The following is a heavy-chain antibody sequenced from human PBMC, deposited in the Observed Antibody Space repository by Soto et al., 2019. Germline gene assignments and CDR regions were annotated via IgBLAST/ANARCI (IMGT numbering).Heavy chain of an antibody. V-gene: IGHV3-72*01. J-gene: IGHJ6*02. CDR1: GFRFRDFY. CDR3: ALNYYGLDV. Sequence: LGLSCDASGFRFRDFYMDWVRQTPGKGLEWVGRSRNEASSYTTDYAASVKGRFTISRHDLQNSLFLQMNSLKAEDTAIYYCALNYYGLDVLGQGTTVTV. CDR2: SRNEASSYTT.